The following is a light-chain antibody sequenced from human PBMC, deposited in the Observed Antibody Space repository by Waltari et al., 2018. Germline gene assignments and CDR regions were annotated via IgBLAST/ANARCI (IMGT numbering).Light chain of an antibody. CDR2: YDS. CDR3: QVWDANTDPGV. V-gene: IGLV3-21*04. CDR1: NIESKS. J-gene: IGLJ1*01. Sequence: SYVLTHPPSVSVAPGKTASITCGGDNIESKSVHWYQQKPGQAPILVISYDSDRPSGIPERFSGSNSGNTATLTISRVEAGDEADYYCQVWDANTDPGVFGTGTEVTVL.